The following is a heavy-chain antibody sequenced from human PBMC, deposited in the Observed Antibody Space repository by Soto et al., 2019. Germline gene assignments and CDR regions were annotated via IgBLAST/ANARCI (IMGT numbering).Heavy chain of an antibody. D-gene: IGHD3-22*01. J-gene: IGHJ4*02. CDR1: GGSISSGDYY. V-gene: IGHV4-30-4*01. Sequence: SETLSLTCTVSGGSISSGDYYWSWIRQPPGKGLEWIGYIYYSGSTYYNTSLKSRVTISVDTAKNQFSLKLSSVTAADTAVYYCARGRAYYDSRGYYLFDYWGQGTLVTVSS. CDR3: ARGRAYYDSRGYYLFDY. CDR2: IYYSGST.